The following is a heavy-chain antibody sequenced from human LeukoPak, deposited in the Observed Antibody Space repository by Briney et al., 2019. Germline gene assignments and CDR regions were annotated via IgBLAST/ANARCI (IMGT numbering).Heavy chain of an antibody. CDR2: IYYSGST. V-gene: IGHV4-39*01. J-gene: IGHJ5*02. CDR1: GGSISSSSYY. D-gene: IGHD3-10*01. CDR3: ARHDRFGENWFDP. Sequence: SETLSLTCTVSGGSISSSSYYWGWIRQPPGRGLEWIGSIYYSGSTYYNPSLKSRVTISVDTSKNQFSLKLSSVTAADTAVYYCARHDRFGENWFDPWGQGTLVTVSS.